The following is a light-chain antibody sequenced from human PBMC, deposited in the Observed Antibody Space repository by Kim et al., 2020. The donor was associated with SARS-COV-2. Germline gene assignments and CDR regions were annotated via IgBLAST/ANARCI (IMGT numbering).Light chain of an antibody. CDR3: KSRDSSGNVV. Sequence: SSELTQHPAVSVALGQTVRITCQGDSLRSYYASWYQQKPGQAPVLVIYGRNNRPSGIPDRFSGSTSGNTASLTITGAQAEDEADYYCKSRDSSGNVVFGGGTQLTVL. CDR1: SLRSYY. V-gene: IGLV3-19*01. CDR2: GRN. J-gene: IGLJ2*01.